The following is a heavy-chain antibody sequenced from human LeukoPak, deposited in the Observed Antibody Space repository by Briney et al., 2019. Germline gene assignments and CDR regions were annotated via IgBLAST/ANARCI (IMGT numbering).Heavy chain of an antibody. V-gene: IGHV1-2*04. D-gene: IGHD3-10*01. CDR2: INPNSGGT. CDR3: ARGGMVRGILGDY. J-gene: IGHJ4*02. CDR1: GYTFTGYY. Sequence: ASVKVSCKASGYTFTGYYMHWVRQAPGQGLEWMGWINPNSGGTNYAQKFQGWVTMTRDTSISTAYMELSRLRSDDTAVYYCARGGMVRGILGDYWGQGTLVTVSS.